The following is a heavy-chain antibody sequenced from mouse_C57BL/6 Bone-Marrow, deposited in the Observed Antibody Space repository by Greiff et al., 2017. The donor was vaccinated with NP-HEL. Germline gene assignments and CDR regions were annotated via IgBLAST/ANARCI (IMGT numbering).Heavy chain of an antibody. CDR2: ISGGGGNT. CDR1: GFTFSSYT. J-gene: IGHJ3*01. V-gene: IGHV5-9*01. Sequence: GFTFSSYTMSWVRQTPEKRLEWVATISGGGGNTYYPDSVKGRFTISRDNAKNTLYLQMSRLRSEDTALYYCARHRGYYWFAYWGQGTLVTVSA. D-gene: IGHD2-3*01. CDR3: ARHRGYYWFAY.